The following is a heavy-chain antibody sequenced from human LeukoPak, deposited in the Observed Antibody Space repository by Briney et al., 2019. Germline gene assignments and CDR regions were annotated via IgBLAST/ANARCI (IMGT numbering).Heavy chain of an antibody. CDR3: AIEYSSSSEAPGD. V-gene: IGHV1-2*02. Sequence: GASVKVSCKASGYTFTGYYMHWVRQAPGQGLEWMGWINPNSGGTNYAQKFQGRVTMTRDTSISTAYMELSRLRSDDTAVYYCAIEYSSSSEAPGDWGQGTLVTVSS. J-gene: IGHJ4*02. CDR2: INPNSGGT. D-gene: IGHD6-6*01. CDR1: GYTFTGYY.